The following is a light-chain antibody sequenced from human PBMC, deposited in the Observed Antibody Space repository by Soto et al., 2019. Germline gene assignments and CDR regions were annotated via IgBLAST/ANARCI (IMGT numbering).Light chain of an antibody. V-gene: IGKV1-39*01. CDR3: QQSYSTPIT. J-gene: IGKJ5*01. Sequence: DIQMTQSPSSLSVSVGDRVTITCRASQNISNYLNWYQQKPGKAPKLLIYAASSLQSGVPSRFSGSGSGTDFTLTISSLQPEDFATYYCQQSYSTPITFGQGTRLAIK. CDR2: AAS. CDR1: QNISNY.